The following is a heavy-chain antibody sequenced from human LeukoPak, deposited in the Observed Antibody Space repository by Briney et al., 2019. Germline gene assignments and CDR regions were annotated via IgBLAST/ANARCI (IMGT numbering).Heavy chain of an antibody. CDR1: GGSISSYY. J-gene: IGHJ4*02. CDR2: IYYSGST. D-gene: IGHD3-10*01. CDR3: ARGSEWFGELTPIDY. V-gene: IGHV4-59*01. Sequence: SETLSLTCTVSGGSISSYYWSWIRQPPGKGLEWIGYIYYSGSTNYNPSLKSRVTISVDTSKNQFSLKLSSVTAADTAVYYCARGSEWFGELTPIDYWGQGTLVTVSS.